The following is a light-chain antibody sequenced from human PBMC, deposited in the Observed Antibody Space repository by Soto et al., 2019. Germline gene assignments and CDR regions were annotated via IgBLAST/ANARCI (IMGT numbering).Light chain of an antibody. CDR1: QSVSSY. V-gene: IGKV3-20*01. Sequence: EIVMTQSPATLSVSPGERATLSCRASQSVSSYLAWYQQKPGQAPRLLIYDASNRATGIPARFSGSGSGTDFTLTISRLEPEDFAVYYCQQYGRSSWTFGQGTKVDIK. J-gene: IGKJ1*01. CDR2: DAS. CDR3: QQYGRSSWT.